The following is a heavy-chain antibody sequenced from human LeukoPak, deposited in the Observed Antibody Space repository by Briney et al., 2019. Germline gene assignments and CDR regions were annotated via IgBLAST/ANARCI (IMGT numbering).Heavy chain of an antibody. CDR3: ARHGGTYSSGSYYYMDV. J-gene: IGHJ6*03. Sequence: SSETLSLTCTVSGGSISSYYWSWIRQPAGKGLEWIGRIYISGSGSTNYNPSLKSRVTMSVDTSKNQFSLKLSSVTAADTAVYYCARHGGTYSSGSYYYMDVWGKGTTVTISS. CDR2: IYISGSGST. V-gene: IGHV4-4*07. D-gene: IGHD6-19*01. CDR1: GGSISSYY.